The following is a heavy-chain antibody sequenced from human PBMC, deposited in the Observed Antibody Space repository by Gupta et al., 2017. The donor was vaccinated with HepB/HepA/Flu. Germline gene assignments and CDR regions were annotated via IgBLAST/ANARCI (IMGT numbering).Heavy chain of an antibody. CDR1: GFTISSYA. J-gene: IGHJ4*02. V-gene: IGHV3-23*01. D-gene: IGHD4-11*01. CDR3: AKSDSNYILDY. CDR2: ISVSGGST. Sequence: EVQLLESGGGLVQPGGSLRLSCAASGFTISSYAMSWVRQAPGKGLEWVSTISVSGGSTYDADSVKGRFTLSRDNSKNTLYLQMNSLRAEDTAVYYGAKSDSNYILDYWGQGTLVTVYS.